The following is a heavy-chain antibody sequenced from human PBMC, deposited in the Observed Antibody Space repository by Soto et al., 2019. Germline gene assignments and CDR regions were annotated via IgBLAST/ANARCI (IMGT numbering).Heavy chain of an antibody. CDR2: ISSNGGST. Sequence: HPGGSLRLSCAASGFTFSSYAMHWVRQAPGKGLEYVSAISSNGGSTYYADSVKGRFTISRDNSKNTLYLQMGSLRAEDMAVYYCARGVGGVIVDQLYSGMDVSGQGTTVTVSS. CDR3: ARGVGGVIVDQLYSGMDV. CDR1: GFTFSSYA. D-gene: IGHD3-16*02. J-gene: IGHJ6*02. V-gene: IGHV3-64*02.